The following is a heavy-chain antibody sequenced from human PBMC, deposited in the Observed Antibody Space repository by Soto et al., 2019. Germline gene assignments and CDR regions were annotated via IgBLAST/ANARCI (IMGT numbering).Heavy chain of an antibody. CDR2: IYYSGST. D-gene: IGHD3-10*01. J-gene: IGHJ4*02. CDR1: GFTFSDYY. V-gene: IGHV4-59*08. CDR3: ARHNYGSGSTYFDY. Sequence: GSLRLSCAASGFTFSDYYWSWIRQPPGKGLEWIGYIYYSGSTNYNPSLKSRVTISVDTSKNQFSLKLNSMTAADTAVYYCARHNYGSGSTYFDYWGQGTLVTVSS.